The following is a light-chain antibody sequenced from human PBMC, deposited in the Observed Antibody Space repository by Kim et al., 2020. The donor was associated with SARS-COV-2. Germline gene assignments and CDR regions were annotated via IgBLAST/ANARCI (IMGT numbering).Light chain of an antibody. CDR1: SSDVGSYNY. V-gene: IGLV2-14*03. J-gene: IGLJ1*01. CDR3: SSYTRSSTNYV. CDR2: AVS. Sequence: QSITISCTGTSSDVGSYNYVSWYQQHPGKAPKLMIYAVSNRPSGVSNRFSGFKSGNTASLTISGLQAEDEADYYCSSYTRSSTNYVFGTGTKVTVL.